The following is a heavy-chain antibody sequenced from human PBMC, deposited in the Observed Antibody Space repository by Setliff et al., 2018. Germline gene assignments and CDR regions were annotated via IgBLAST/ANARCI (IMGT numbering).Heavy chain of an antibody. CDR1: GGSISSSSYY. J-gene: IGHJ4*02. CDR2: IFYSGNT. V-gene: IGHV4-39*07. Sequence: SETLSLTCTVSGGSISSSSYYWVWIRQPPGKGLEWIGNIFYSGNTYYNPSLKSRVTISIDTSKNQFSLKLSSVTAADTAVYFCASTTYGYSYDYWGQGTLVTVSS. D-gene: IGHD5-18*01. CDR3: ASTTYGYSYDY.